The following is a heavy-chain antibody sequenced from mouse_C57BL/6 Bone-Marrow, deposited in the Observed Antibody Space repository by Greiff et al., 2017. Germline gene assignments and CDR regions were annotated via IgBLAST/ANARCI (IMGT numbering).Heavy chain of an antibody. CDR1: GYTFTDYY. J-gene: IGHJ3*01. CDR2: IYPGSGNT. V-gene: IGHV1-76*01. CDR3: ARDYDYDEWFAY. D-gene: IGHD2-4*01. Sequence: QVQLKQSGAELVRPGASVKLSCKASGYTFTDYYINWVKQRPGQGLEWIARIYPGSGNTYYNEKFKGKATLTAEKSSSTAYMQLSSLTSEDSAVYFCARDYDYDEWFAYWGQGTLVTVSA.